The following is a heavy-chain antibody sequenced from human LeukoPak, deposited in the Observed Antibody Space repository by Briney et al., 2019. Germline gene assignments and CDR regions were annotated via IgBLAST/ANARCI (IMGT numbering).Heavy chain of an antibody. V-gene: IGHV4-34*01. Sequence: SETLSLTCAVYGGSFSGYYWSWIRQPPGKGLEWIGEINHSGSTNYNPSLKSRVTISVDTSKNQFSLKLSSVTAADTAVYYCARYVWGSYPTFEDYWGQGTLVTVSS. D-gene: IGHD3-16*02. J-gene: IGHJ4*02. CDR1: GGSFSGYY. CDR3: ARYVWGSYPTFEDY. CDR2: INHSGST.